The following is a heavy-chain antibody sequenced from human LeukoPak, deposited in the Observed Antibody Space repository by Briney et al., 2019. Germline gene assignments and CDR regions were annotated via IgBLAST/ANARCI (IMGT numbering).Heavy chain of an antibody. V-gene: IGHV4-34*01. CDR1: GGSFSGYY. J-gene: IGHJ6*03. D-gene: IGHD2-15*01. CDR3: ARAVSHIGYCSDDSCRHLYYYYMDV. CDR2: INHSGST. Sequence: SETLSLTCAVYGGSFSGYYWSWIRQPPGKGLEWIGEINHSGSTNYNPSLKSRVTISVDTSKNQFSLKLTSVTAADTAVYFCARAVSHIGYCSDDSCRHLYYYYMDVWGKGTTVTVSS.